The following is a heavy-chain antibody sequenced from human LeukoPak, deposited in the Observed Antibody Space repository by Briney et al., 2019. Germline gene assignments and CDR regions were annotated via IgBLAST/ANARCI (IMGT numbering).Heavy chain of an antibody. CDR3: ARVGAADPYYYYYYMDV. D-gene: IGHD6-13*01. V-gene: IGHV4-59*12. J-gene: IGHJ6*03. Sequence: PSETLSLTCTVSGGSISGYYWSWIRLPPGKGLEWIGYIYHSGSTYYNPSLKSRVTISVDRSKNQFSLKLSSVTAADTAVYYCARVGAADPYYYYYYMDVWGKGTTVTVSS. CDR1: GGSISGYY. CDR2: IYHSGST.